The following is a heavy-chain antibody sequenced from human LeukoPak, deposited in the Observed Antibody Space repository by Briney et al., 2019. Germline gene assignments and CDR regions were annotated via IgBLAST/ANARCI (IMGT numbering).Heavy chain of an antibody. CDR3: ATVLRYFDWSDY. V-gene: IGHV4-4*02. J-gene: IGHJ4*02. CDR1: GGSISSSNW. Sequence: SETLPLTCAVSGGSISSSNWWSWVRQPPGKGLEWIGEIYHSGSTNYNPSLKSRVTISVDKSKNQFSLKLSSVTAADTAVYYCATVLRYFDWSDYWGQGTLVTVSS. CDR2: IYHSGST. D-gene: IGHD3-9*01.